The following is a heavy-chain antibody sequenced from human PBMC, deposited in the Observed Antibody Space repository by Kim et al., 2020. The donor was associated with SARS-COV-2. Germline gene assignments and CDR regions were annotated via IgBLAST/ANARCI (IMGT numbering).Heavy chain of an antibody. CDR1: GLSFDDSA. CDR3: ARGNYYESVSLSDYYNGMDV. CDR2: ISYDGRNK. V-gene: IGHV3-30-3*01. J-gene: IGHJ6*02. Sequence: GGSLRLSCAASGLSFDDSAMNWVRQPPGKGLEWVAVISYDGRNKDYADSVKGRFTISRDNSKRALYLQMNSLRVEDTAVYYCARGNYYESVSLSDYYNGMDVWGQETTVTVSS. D-gene: IGHD3-10*01.